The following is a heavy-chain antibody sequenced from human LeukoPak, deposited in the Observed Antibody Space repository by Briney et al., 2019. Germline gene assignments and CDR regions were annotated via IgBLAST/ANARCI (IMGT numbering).Heavy chain of an antibody. CDR2: ISAYSGDT. CDR1: GYTFSSYG. J-gene: IGHJ4*02. CDR3: ARGRNFDY. Sequence: ASVKVSCKASGYTFSSYGISWVRQAPGQGLEWMGWISAYSGDTNYAQKFQGRVIMTTDTSTSPAYMELRSLRSDDTVVYYCARGRNFDYWGQGTLVTVSS. V-gene: IGHV1-18*04.